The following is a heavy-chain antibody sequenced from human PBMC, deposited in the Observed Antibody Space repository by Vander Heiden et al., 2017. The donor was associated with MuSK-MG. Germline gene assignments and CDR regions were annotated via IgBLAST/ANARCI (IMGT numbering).Heavy chain of an antibody. Sequence: EVQLVESGGGVVQPGGSLRLSCAASGFTFDDYAMHWVRQAPGKGLEWVYLISGDGGSTYYTDSVKGRFTISRDNSKNSLYLQMNSMRTEDTALYYCGSGWYRGPIDYWGQGTLVTVSS. CDR1: GFTFDDYA. J-gene: IGHJ4*02. D-gene: IGHD6-19*01. CDR2: ISGDGGST. CDR3: GSGWYRGPIDY. V-gene: IGHV3-43*02.